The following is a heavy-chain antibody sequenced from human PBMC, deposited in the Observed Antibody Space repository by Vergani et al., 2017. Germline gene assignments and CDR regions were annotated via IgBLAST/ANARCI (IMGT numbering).Heavy chain of an antibody. CDR1: GVTFNQYG. CDR2: TWYDGNNK. J-gene: IGHJ5*02. D-gene: IGHD1-14*01. V-gene: IGHV3-33*01. CDR3: AGDLRLLYNRFDP. Sequence: QVQLVESGGGVVQPGRSLRLSCAASGVTFNQYGMHWVRQAPGKGLEWVAVTWYDGNNKQYADPVKGRFTISRDNSKSTMYLQMNSLRDEDTGVYYCAGDLRLLYNRFDPWGQGTLVTVSS.